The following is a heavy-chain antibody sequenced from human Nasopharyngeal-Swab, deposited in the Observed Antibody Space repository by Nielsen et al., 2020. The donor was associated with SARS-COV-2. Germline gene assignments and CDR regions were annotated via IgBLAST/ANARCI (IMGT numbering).Heavy chain of an antibody. D-gene: IGHD2-8*01. CDR1: GFTFRIFA. V-gene: IGHV3-30-3*01. CDR2: MSFDGSNK. J-gene: IGHJ4*02. Sequence: GGSLRFSCAASGFTFRIFAMHWLRQAPGKGLEWVAFMSFDGSNKYYADSVKGRFTISRDNSKNTLYLQMNSLRPEDTAVYYCAREGVSSLPFGDYWGRGTLVTVSS. CDR3: AREGVSSLPFGDY.